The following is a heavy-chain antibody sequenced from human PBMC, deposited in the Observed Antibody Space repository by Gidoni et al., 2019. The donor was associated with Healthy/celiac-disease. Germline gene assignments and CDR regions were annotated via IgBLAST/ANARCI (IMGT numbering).Heavy chain of an antibody. D-gene: IGHD1-26*01. V-gene: IGHV4-31*03. CDR1: GGSIRSGGYY. CDR2: IYYSGST. CDR3: ASGGRRWELLGGWFDP. Sequence: QVQLQESGPGLVKPSQTLSLTCTVSGGSIRSGGYYWSWIRQHPGKGLEWIGYIYYSGSTYYNPSLKSRVTISVDTSKNQFSLKLSSVTSADTAVYYCASGGRRWELLGGWFDPWGQGTLVTVSS. J-gene: IGHJ5*02.